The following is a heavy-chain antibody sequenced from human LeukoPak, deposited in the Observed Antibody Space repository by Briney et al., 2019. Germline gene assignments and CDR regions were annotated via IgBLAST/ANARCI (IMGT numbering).Heavy chain of an antibody. D-gene: IGHD1-1*01. V-gene: IGHV3-21*01. Sequence: PGGSLRLSCAASGFTFSSYSMNWVRQAPGKGLEWVSSISSSSSYIYYADSVKGRFTISRDNAKNSLYLQMNSLRAEDTAVYYCARDTSLYNWNDVSGYWGQGTWSPSPQ. J-gene: IGHJ4*02. CDR2: ISSSSSYI. CDR3: ARDTSLYNWNDVSGY. CDR1: GFTFSSYS.